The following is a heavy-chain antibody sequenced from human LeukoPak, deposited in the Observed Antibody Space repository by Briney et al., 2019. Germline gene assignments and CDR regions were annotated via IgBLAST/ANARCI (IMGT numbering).Heavy chain of an antibody. CDR2: ISYDGSNK. Sequence: PGGSLRLSCAASGFTFSSYGMHWVRQAPGKGLEWVAVISYDGSNKYYADSVKGRFTISRDNSKNTLYLQMNSLRAEDTAVYYCARCPYYYDSSGYSSDNWFDPWGQGTLVTVSS. D-gene: IGHD3-22*01. V-gene: IGHV3-30*03. CDR3: ARCPYYYDSSGYSSDNWFDP. J-gene: IGHJ5*02. CDR1: GFTFSSYG.